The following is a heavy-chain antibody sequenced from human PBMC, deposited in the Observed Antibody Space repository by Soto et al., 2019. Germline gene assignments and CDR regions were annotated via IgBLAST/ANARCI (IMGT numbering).Heavy chain of an antibody. D-gene: IGHD2-21*01. CDR3: ARGGISHWAYFYYMDV. J-gene: IGHJ6*03. CDR2: INHLGSI. V-gene: IGHV4-34*01. CDR1: GGSLSDYF. Sequence: QVQLQQWGAGLLKPSETLSLTCVVSGGSLSDYFWSWIRQPPGMALEWIGEINHLGSINYNPSLKGRVTMSVETSKNQFSLTLNSVTAADTATYYCARGGISHWAYFYYMDVWDRGTTVTVSS.